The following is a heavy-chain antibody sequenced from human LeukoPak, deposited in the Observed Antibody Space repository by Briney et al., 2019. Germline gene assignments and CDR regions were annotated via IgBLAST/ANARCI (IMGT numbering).Heavy chain of an antibody. V-gene: IGHV1-46*01. J-gene: IGHJ3*02. CDR3: ARGPLWSGAFDI. Sequence: GASVKVSCKASGYTFTGYYMHWVRQAPGQGLEWMGIIYPGGGSTSYAQKFQGRVTMTRDTSISTAYMELSRLRSDDTAVYYCARGPLWSGAFDIWGQGTMVTVSS. CDR2: IYPGGGST. D-gene: IGHD3-10*01. CDR1: GYTFTGYY.